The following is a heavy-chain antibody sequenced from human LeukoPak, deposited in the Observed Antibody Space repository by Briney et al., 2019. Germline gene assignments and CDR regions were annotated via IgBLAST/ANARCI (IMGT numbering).Heavy chain of an antibody. CDR2: ISYDGSNK. Sequence: GGSLRLSCAASGFTFSSYGMHWVCQAPGKGLEWVAVISYDGSNKYYADSVKGRFTISRDNSKNTLYLQMNSLRAEDTAVYYCAKGDYYGSGSYYRNAFDIWGQGTMVTVSS. J-gene: IGHJ3*02. V-gene: IGHV3-30*18. CDR1: GFTFSSYG. CDR3: AKGDYYGSGSYYRNAFDI. D-gene: IGHD3-10*01.